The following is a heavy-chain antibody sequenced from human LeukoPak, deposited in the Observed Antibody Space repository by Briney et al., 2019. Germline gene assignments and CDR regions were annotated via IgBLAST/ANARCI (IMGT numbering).Heavy chain of an antibody. Sequence: PGGSLRLSCAASGFTLTTYWMHWVRIPPGKGPEWVSIIYTDATTAYADSVRGRFTISRDNAKNTLYLQMNSLSAEDTAVYYCTGLDYWGPGTPVAVSS. CDR3: TGLDY. V-gene: IGHV3-74*01. CDR1: GFTLTTYW. CDR2: IYTDATT. J-gene: IGHJ4*02.